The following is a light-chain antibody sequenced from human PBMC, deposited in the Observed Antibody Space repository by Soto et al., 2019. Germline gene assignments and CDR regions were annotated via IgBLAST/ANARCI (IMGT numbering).Light chain of an antibody. CDR2: EAI. CDR1: SSNVGGYNY. J-gene: IGLJ2*01. CDR3: SSFAGNNNLV. V-gene: IGLV2-8*01. Sequence: QSALTQPPSASGSPGQSVTIPCTGTSSNVGGYNYASWYQQHPGKAPKLMISEAIKRPSGVPDRFSGSKSGNTASLTVSGLQAEDEADYYCSSFAGNNNLVFGGGTKLTVL.